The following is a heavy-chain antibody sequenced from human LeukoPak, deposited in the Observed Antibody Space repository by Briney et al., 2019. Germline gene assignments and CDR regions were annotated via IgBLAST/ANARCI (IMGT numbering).Heavy chain of an antibody. Sequence: SETLSLTCTVSGVSISSSNSYWGWIRQPPGKGLEWIGSIYYSGNTYYNASLKSQVSISIDTSKNQFSLRLTSVTAADTAVYYCARDARVQKWFGELLKTTTYYFDYWGQGTLVTVSS. D-gene: IGHD3-10*01. CDR2: IYYSGNT. CDR1: GVSISSSNSY. V-gene: IGHV4-39*07. CDR3: ARDARVQKWFGELLKTTTYYFDY. J-gene: IGHJ4*02.